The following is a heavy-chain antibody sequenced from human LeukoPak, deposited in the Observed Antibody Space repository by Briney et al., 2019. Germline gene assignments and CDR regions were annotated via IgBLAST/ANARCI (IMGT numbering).Heavy chain of an antibody. CDR3: AREREPYGSGSYPHLYFDY. V-gene: IGHV4-31*03. CDR1: GGSISSGGYY. J-gene: IGHJ4*02. CDR2: IYYSGST. Sequence: MPSQTLSLTCTVSGGSISSGGYYWSWIRQHPGKGLEWIGYIYYSGSTYYNPSLKSRVTISVDTSKNQFSLKLSSVTAADTAVYYCAREREPYGSGSYPHLYFDYWGQGTLVTVSS. D-gene: IGHD3-10*01.